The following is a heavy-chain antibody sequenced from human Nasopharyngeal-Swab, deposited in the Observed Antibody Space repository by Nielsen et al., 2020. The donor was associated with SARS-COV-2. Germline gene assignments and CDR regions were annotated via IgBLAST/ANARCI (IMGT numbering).Heavy chain of an antibody. CDR3: ASRYYDFWSGYPSAFDI. D-gene: IGHD3-3*01. Sequence: WVRQAPGQGLEWMGLINPSGGSTSYAQKFQGRVTMTRNTSISTAYMELSALRSEDTAVYYCASRYYDFWSGYPSAFDIWGQGTMVTVSS. V-gene: IGHV1-46*01. CDR2: INPSGGST. J-gene: IGHJ3*02.